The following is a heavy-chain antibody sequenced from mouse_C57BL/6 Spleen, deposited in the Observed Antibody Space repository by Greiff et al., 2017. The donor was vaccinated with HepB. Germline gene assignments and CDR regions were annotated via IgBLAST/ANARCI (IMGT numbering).Heavy chain of an antibody. D-gene: IGHD1-1*01. Sequence: EVQLQQSGAELVKPGASVKLSCTASGFNIKDYYMHWVKQRTEQGLEWIGRIDPEDGETNYAPKFQGKATLTADTSTNTAYLQLSSLTSEDTAVYYCAKGYGSPWFAYWGQGTLVTVSA. V-gene: IGHV14-2*01. CDR1: GFNIKDYY. CDR2: IDPEDGET. J-gene: IGHJ3*01. CDR3: AKGYGSPWFAY.